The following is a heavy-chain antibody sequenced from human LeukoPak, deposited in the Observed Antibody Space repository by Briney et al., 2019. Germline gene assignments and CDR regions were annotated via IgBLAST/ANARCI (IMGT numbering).Heavy chain of an antibody. CDR2: IYTSGST. Sequence: PSETLSLTCTVSGGSISSYYWSWIRQPAGKGLEWIGRIYTSGSTNYNPSLKSRVTISVDTSKNQFSLKLSSVTTADTAVYYCARENRRPTRGYSYGYGYYYYYMDVWGKGTTVTVSS. CDR3: ARENRRPTRGYSYGYGYYYYYMDV. J-gene: IGHJ6*03. D-gene: IGHD5-18*01. CDR1: GGSISSYY. V-gene: IGHV4-4*07.